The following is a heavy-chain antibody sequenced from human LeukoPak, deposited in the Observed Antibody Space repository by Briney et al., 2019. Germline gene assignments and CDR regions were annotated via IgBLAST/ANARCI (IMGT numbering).Heavy chain of an antibody. CDR3: ARSVVVTAKYDY. J-gene: IGHJ4*02. V-gene: IGHV4-4*07. CDR2: IYTSGST. CDR1: GGSISSYY. Sequence: SETLSLTCTVSGGSISSYYRSWIRQPAGKGLEWIGRIYTSGSTTYYPSLKRRVAMSVHTSKNQFSLKVSSVTAADTAVYYCARSVVVTAKYDYWGQGTLGTVSS. D-gene: IGHD2-21*02.